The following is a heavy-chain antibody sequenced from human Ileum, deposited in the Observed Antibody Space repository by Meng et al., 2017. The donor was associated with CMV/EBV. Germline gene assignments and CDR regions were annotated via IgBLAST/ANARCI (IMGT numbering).Heavy chain of an antibody. CDR2: IKEDGSEK. Sequence: ETLSLTCAASGFNFYIYWMGWVRQAPGKGPEWVAAIKEDGSEKYFVESAKGRFTISRDNAKNSLFLQMNSLRVEDTAVYYCARGPHRAAAGSYWGQGTLVTVSS. J-gene: IGHJ4*02. CDR3: ARGPHRAAAGSY. V-gene: IGHV3-7*01. D-gene: IGHD6-13*01. CDR1: GFNFYIYW.